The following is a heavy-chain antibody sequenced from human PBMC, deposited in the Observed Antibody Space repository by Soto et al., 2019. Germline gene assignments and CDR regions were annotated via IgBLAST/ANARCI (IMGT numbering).Heavy chain of an antibody. CDR3: ARLQDGYYYDSGL. V-gene: IGHV5-51*01. Sequence: PGESLNISCKGSGYSFTNYWIGWVRQIPGKGLEWMGIIYPGDSDTRYSPSFQGQVTISADKSISTAYLQWSSLKASDTAMYYCARLQDGYYYDSGLWGQGTLVTVSS. CDR2: IYPGDSDT. D-gene: IGHD3-22*01. J-gene: IGHJ4*02. CDR1: GYSFTNYW.